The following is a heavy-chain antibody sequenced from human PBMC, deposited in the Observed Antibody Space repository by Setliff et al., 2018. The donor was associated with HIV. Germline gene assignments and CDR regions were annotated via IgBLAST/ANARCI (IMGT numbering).Heavy chain of an antibody. CDR3: AGSRGYFVKAD. J-gene: IGHJ4*02. V-gene: IGHV3-48*03. D-gene: IGHD3-22*01. Sequence: QPGGSLRLSCEASGFTPINYGMLWVRQAPGKGLEWVSYTPISGTDAYYVDSVEGRFTISRDNAKNSLYLQMNSLRGEDTAVYYCAGSRGYFVKADWGQGTLVTVSS. CDR2: TPISGTDA. CDR1: GFTPINYG.